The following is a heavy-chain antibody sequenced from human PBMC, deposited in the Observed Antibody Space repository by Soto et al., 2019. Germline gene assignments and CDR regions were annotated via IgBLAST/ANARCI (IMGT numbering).Heavy chain of an antibody. D-gene: IGHD3-3*01. CDR2: IYYSGST. V-gene: IGHV4-59*08. CDR1: GGSISSYY. Sequence: SETLSLTCTVSGGSISSYYWSWIRQPPGKGLEWIGYIYYSGSTNYNPSLKSRVTISVDTSKNQFSLKLSSVTAADTAVYYCARQVTIFGVVINTVLAGTEYYMDVWGKGTTVTVSS. J-gene: IGHJ6*03. CDR3: ARQVTIFGVVINTVLAGTEYYMDV.